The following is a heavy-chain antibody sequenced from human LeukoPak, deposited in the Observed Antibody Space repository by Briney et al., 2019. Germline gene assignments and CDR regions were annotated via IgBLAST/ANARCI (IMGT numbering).Heavy chain of an antibody. CDR1: GLTVSNNY. CDR2: IYSGGTS. V-gene: IGHV3-53*01. Sequence: PGGSLRLSCVPSGLTVSNNYMSWVRQAPGKGLEWVSVIYSGGTSYYADSVKGRFTISRDNSKNTLYLQMDSLRAEDTAIYYCARAYNFGHYFDYWGQGTLVTVSS. CDR3: ARAYNFGHYFDY. J-gene: IGHJ4*02. D-gene: IGHD3-10*01.